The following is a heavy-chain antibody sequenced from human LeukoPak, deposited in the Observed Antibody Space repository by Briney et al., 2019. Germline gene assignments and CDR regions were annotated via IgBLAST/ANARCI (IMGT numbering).Heavy chain of an antibody. D-gene: IGHD5-12*01. CDR2: IYYSGST. V-gene: IGHV4-39*07. J-gene: IGHJ4*02. CDR3: TRDPADEQWLRWGVY. Sequence: PSETLSLTCTVSGGSISSSSYYWGWIRQPPGKGLEWIGSIYYSGSTYYNPSLKSRVTISVDTSKKQFSLKLSSVTAADTAVYYCTRDPADEQWLRWGVYWGQGTLVSVSS. CDR1: GGSISSSSYY.